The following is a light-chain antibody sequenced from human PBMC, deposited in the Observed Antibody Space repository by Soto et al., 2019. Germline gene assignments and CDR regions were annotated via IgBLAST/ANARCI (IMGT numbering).Light chain of an antibody. CDR3: QHYTLYSAP. CDR1: QDISTY. CDR2: GAS. V-gene: IGKV1-5*01. Sequence: RLSQTPSSLSASVGDTVTISCRASQDISTYLAWYQQKPGKAPTLLIFGASSLHNGVPPRFAGSGSGSEFTLTINRLQPDDFATYFCQHYTLYSAPFGQGT. J-gene: IGKJ5*01.